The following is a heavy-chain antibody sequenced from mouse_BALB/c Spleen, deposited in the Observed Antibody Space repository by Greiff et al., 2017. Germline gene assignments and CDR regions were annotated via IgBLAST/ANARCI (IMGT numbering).Heavy chain of an antibody. J-gene: IGHJ4*01. CDR1: GFAFSSYD. Sequence: DVMLVESGGGLVKPGGSLKLSCAASGFAFSSYDMSWVRQTPAKRLEWVAYISSGGGSTYYPDTVKGRFTISRDNAKNTLYLQMSSLKSEDTAMYYCARHPLNTTVSMDYWGQGTSVTVSA. CDR3: ARHPLNTTVSMDY. D-gene: IGHD1-1*01. CDR2: ISSGGGST. V-gene: IGHV5-12-1*01.